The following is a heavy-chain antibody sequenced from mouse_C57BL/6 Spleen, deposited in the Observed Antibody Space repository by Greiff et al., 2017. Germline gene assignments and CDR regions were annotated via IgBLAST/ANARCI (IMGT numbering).Heavy chain of an antibody. J-gene: IGHJ1*03. CDR2: ISGGGGNT. CDR3: ARHEDYGYFDV. CDR1: GFTFSSYT. V-gene: IGHV5-9*01. Sequence: EVKLVESGGGLVKPGGSLKLSCAASGFTFSSYTMSWVRQTPEKRLEWVATISGGGGNTYYPDSVKGRFTISRDNAKNTLYLQMSSLRSEDTALYYCARHEDYGYFDVWGTGTTVTVSS.